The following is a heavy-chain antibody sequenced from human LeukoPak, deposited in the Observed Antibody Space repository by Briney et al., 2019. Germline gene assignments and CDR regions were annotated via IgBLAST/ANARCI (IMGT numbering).Heavy chain of an antibody. J-gene: IGHJ4*02. V-gene: IGHV3-30*04. CDR3: AKDIAVATITMGFDY. Sequence: PGGSLRLSCAASGFTFASYAMHWVRQPPGKGLEWVTLLAYDGTNKQYADSVKGRFTISRDNSKNSLYLQMNSLRTEDTALYYCAKDIAVATITMGFDYWGQGTLVTVSS. D-gene: IGHD5-12*01. CDR2: LAYDGTNK. CDR1: GFTFASYA.